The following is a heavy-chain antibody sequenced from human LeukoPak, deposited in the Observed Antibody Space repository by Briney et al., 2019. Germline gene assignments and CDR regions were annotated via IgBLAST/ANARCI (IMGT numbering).Heavy chain of an antibody. CDR2: ITVSGSSI. Sequence: QTGGSLRLSCAASGFTISTYSMNWVRQAPGKGLEWISCITVSGSSIYYADSVKGRFTISRDNAKNSLYLQMNSLRAEDTAVYYCAELGITMIGGAWGKGTTVTISS. J-gene: IGHJ6*04. CDR3: AELGITMIGGA. CDR1: GFTISTYS. V-gene: IGHV3-48*01. D-gene: IGHD3-10*02.